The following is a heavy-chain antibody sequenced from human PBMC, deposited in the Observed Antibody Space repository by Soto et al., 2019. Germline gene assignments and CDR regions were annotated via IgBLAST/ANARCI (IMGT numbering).Heavy chain of an antibody. J-gene: IGHJ6*02. CDR3: AKALTGPLYYDFWSGPPQYYYYGMDV. D-gene: IGHD3-3*01. CDR2: ISGSGGST. CDR1: GFTFSSYA. Sequence: LRLSGAASGFTFSSYAMSWVRQAPGKGLEWVSAISGSGGSTYYADSVKGRFTISRDNSKNTLYLQMNSLRAEDTAVYYCAKALTGPLYYDFWSGPPQYYYYGMDVWGQGTTVTLSS. V-gene: IGHV3-23*01.